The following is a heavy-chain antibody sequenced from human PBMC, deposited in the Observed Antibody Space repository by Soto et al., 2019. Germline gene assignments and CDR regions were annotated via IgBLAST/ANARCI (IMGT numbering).Heavy chain of an antibody. CDR1: GYTFTSYY. CDR3: ARDSSSWSGGYYGMDV. Sequence: ASVKVSCKASGYTFTSYYMHWVRQAPGQGLEWMGIINPSGGSTSYVQTFQGRVTMTRDTSTSTVYMELSSLRSEDTAVYYCARDSSSWSGGYYGMDVWGQGTTVTVSS. J-gene: IGHJ6*02. CDR2: INPSGGST. D-gene: IGHD6-13*01. V-gene: IGHV1-46*01.